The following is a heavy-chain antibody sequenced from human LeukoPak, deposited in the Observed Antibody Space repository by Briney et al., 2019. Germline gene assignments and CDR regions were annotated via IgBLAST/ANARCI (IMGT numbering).Heavy chain of an antibody. D-gene: IGHD2-15*01. CDR3: ARAGWYTLDN. J-gene: IGHJ4*02. Sequence: SETLSLTCTVSGGSINSYYWTWIRQPPGKGLEWIGYIYYTGSTNYNPSLKSRVTISVDASKTQFSLKLSSVTAADTAVYYCARAGWYTLDNWGQGTLVTVSS. CDR2: IYYTGST. CDR1: GGSINSYY. V-gene: IGHV4-59*01.